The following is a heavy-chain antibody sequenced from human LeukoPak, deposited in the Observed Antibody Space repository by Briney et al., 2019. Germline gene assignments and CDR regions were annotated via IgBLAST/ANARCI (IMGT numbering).Heavy chain of an antibody. CDR2: ISDSGGST. J-gene: IGHJ6*02. V-gene: IGHV3-64D*09. CDR1: GFPFSSYA. Sequence: GGSLRPSCPASGFPFSSYAMHWVRQAPGKGLEYVSAISDSGGSTYYADSVKGRFTISRDNSKNTLYLQMSSLRAEDTAVYFCVRGYSFGPYGMDVWGQGTPVT. D-gene: IGHD2-15*01. CDR3: VRGYSFGPYGMDV.